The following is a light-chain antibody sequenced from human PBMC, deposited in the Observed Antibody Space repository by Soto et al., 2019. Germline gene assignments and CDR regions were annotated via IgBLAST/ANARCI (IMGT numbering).Light chain of an antibody. CDR3: QAWDSSTLRV. CDR1: KLGDKY. J-gene: IGLJ2*01. CDR2: QDS. Sequence: SYELTQPPSVSVSPGQTASITCSGDKLGDKYACWYQQKPGQSPVLVIYQDSKRPSGIPERFSGSNSGNTATLTISGTQAMDEADYYCQAWDSSTLRVFGGGTNLTVL. V-gene: IGLV3-1*01.